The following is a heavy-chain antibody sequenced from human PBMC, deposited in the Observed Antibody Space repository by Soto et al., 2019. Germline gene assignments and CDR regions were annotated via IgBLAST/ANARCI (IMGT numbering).Heavy chain of an antibody. Sequence: PSETLSLTCAVSGDSISRRNWWSWVRQSPGQGLEWIGEIHHSGSTNYNLSLKSRVTISIDKSKNHFSLSLTSVTAADTAVYYCVKPKEHFYDSSPGETWGQGTPVTVSS. CDR2: IHHSGST. V-gene: IGHV4-4*02. D-gene: IGHD3-22*01. CDR1: GDSISRRNW. CDR3: VKPKEHFYDSSPGET. J-gene: IGHJ5*02.